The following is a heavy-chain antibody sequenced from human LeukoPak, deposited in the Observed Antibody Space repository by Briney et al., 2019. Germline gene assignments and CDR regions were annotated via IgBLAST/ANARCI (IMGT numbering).Heavy chain of an antibody. V-gene: IGHV3-7*01. Sequence: GRSLRLSCAASGFTFNSYTMHWVRQAPGKGLEWVANIKQDGSEKYYVDSVKGRFTISRDNAKNSLYLQMNSLRAEDTAVYYCARDLYADYYYYMDVWGKGTTVTVSS. J-gene: IGHJ6*03. CDR1: GFTFNSYT. CDR3: ARDLYADYYYYMDV. CDR2: IKQDGSEK. D-gene: IGHD5/OR15-5a*01.